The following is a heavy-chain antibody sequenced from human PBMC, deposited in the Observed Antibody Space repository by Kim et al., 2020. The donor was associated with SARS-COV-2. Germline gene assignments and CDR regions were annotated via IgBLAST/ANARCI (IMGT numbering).Heavy chain of an antibody. CDR2: IYYSGST. D-gene: IGHD4-17*01. Sequence: SETLSLTCTVSGGSISSYYWSWIRQPPGKGLEWVGYIYYSGSTNYNPSLKSRVTITVDTSKNQFSLKLSSVTAADTAVYYCGSASTTVTTYFDYWGQGT. V-gene: IGHV4-59*13. J-gene: IGHJ4*02. CDR3: GSASTTVTTYFDY. CDR1: GGSISSYY.